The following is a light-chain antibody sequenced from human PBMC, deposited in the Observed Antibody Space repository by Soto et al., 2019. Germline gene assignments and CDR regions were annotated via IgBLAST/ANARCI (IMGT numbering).Light chain of an antibody. Sequence: EIVMTQSPAPLSVSPGERATLSCRASQSVSSNLAWYQQKPGQAPRLLIYGASRRATGIPDRFSGSGSGTDFTLTVSRLEPEDFAVYYCQQRSNWRTFGQGTRLEIK. V-gene: IGKV3D-20*02. CDR1: QSVSSN. CDR3: QQRSNWRT. J-gene: IGKJ5*01. CDR2: GAS.